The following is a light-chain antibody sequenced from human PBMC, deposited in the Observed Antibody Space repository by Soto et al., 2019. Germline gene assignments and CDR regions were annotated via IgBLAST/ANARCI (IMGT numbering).Light chain of an antibody. CDR3: QEYNSAP. CDR2: AVS. CDR1: QGISNY. Sequence: DIQMTQSPASLSASVGDRVTITCRSSQGISNYVAWYQQKPGQDPRLLIYAVSTLQSGVTSRFSGSGSGTDFTLTIRSPQHEDVATYYCQEYNSAPFGGGTKVDIK. J-gene: IGKJ4*01. V-gene: IGKV1-27*01.